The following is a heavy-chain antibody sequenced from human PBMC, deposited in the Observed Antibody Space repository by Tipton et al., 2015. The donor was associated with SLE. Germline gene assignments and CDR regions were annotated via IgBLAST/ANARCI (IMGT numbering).Heavy chain of an antibody. CDR3: ASLQQLVPRGFDP. Sequence: LRLSCTVSGGSISSYYWSWIRQPAGKGLEWIGYIYTSGSTNYNPSLKSRVTISVDTSKNQFSLKLSSVTAADTAVYYCASLQQLVPRGFDPWGQGTLVTVSS. CDR1: GGSISSYY. CDR2: IYTSGST. D-gene: IGHD6-13*01. V-gene: IGHV4-4*09. J-gene: IGHJ5*02.